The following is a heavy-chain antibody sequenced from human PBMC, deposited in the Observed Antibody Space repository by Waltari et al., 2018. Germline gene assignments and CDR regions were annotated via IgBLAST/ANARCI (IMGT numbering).Heavy chain of an antibody. V-gene: IGHV5-51*01. CDR1: GYRFPGYW. J-gene: IGHJ4*02. CDR3: ARHIYSSGWYFYFDH. D-gene: IGHD6-19*01. Sequence: EVQLVQSGAEVKKPGESLKISCQGSGYRFPGYWIAWVRQMPGKDLEYMGLIYPDDSDVKYNPSFQGQVTISVDKSINTAYLQWGSLKASDSAMYFCARHIYSSGWYFYFDHWGQGTLVTVSS. CDR2: IYPDDSDV.